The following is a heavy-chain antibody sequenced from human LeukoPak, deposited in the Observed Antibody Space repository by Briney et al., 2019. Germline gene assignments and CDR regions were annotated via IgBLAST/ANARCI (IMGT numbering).Heavy chain of an antibody. CDR3: ARYYDILTGDDAFEI. CDR1: GGSISSHY. CDR2: IYYSGST. J-gene: IGHJ3*02. V-gene: IGHV4-59*11. Sequence: SETLSLTCTVSGGSISSHYWSWIRQPPGKGLEWIGYIYYSGSTNYNPSLKSRVTISVDTSKNQFSVKLSSVTSADTAVYYCARYYDILTGDDAFEIWGQGTMVTVSS. D-gene: IGHD3-9*01.